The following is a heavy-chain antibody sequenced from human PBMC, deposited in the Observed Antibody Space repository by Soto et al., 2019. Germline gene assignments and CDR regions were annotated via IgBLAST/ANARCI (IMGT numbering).Heavy chain of an antibody. CDR3: ARGATSGWPFAL. J-gene: IGHJ4*02. CDR2: INAGNGDT. D-gene: IGHD6-19*01. Sequence: ASVKVSCKASGYSFIDYALHWVRQAPGQRLEWMGWINAGNGDTKYSQTFQDRLTITRDTSASTADTELSSLTSEDTALYYCARGATSGWPFALWGQGTQVTVSS. V-gene: IGHV1-3*01. CDR1: GYSFIDYA.